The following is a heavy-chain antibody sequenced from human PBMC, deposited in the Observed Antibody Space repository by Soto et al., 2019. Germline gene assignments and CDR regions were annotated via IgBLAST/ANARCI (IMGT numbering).Heavy chain of an antibody. CDR1: GYTFTGYY. D-gene: IGHD2-2*01. CDR2: INPNSGGT. Sequence: ASVQVSCKASGYTFTGYYMHWVRQAPGQGLEWMGWINPNSGGTNYAQKFQGWVTLTRDTSISTAYMELSRLRSDDTAVYYCARGYCSSTSCLDRGRLEAPFNFKHWGQGTLVTVSS. CDR3: ARGYCSSTSCLDRGRLEAPFNFKH. V-gene: IGHV1-2*04. J-gene: IGHJ1*01.